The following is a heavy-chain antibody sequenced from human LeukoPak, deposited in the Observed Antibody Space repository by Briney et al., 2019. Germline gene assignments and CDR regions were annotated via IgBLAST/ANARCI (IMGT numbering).Heavy chain of an antibody. V-gene: IGHV3-74*01. Sequence: GGSLRLSCAASGFTFSSYWMQWVRQAPGKGLVWVSRIDGDGSSTSYADSVKGRFTISRDNAKNTLYLQMSSLRAEDTALYYCARPLYGDFAKYFQRWGQGTLVTVSS. CDR3: ARPLYGDFAKYFQR. D-gene: IGHD4-17*01. J-gene: IGHJ1*01. CDR2: IDGDGSST. CDR1: GFTFSSYW.